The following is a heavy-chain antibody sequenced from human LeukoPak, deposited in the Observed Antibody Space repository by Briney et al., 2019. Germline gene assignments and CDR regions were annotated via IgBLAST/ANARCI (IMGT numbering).Heavy chain of an antibody. CDR3: ATLLYCSSTSCYEAEYYMDV. CDR1: GSTFSSYA. CDR2: IIPIFGTA. Sequence: SVKVSCKASGSTFSSYAISWVRQAPGQGLEWMGGIIPIFGTANYAQKFQGRVTITADESTSTAYMELSSLRSEDTAVYYCATLLYCSSTSCYEAEYYMDVWGKGTTVTVSS. V-gene: IGHV1-69*13. J-gene: IGHJ6*03. D-gene: IGHD2-2*01.